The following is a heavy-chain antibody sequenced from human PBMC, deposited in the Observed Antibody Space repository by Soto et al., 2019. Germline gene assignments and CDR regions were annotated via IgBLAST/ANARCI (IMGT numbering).Heavy chain of an antibody. Sequence: SVKVSCKASGGTFSSFAISWVRQAPGQGLEWMGGIVPLFGTANSAQKFQGRVTITADKSTSTAYMELSSLRSEDTAVYYCARERTDGYKYYFDYWGQGTLVTVSS. CDR3: ARERTDGYKYYFDY. CDR2: IVPLFGTA. D-gene: IGHD5-12*01. V-gene: IGHV1-69*06. CDR1: GGTFSSFA. J-gene: IGHJ4*02.